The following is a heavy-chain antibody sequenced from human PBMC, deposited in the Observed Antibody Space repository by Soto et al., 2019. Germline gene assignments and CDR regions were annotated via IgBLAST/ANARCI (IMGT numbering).Heavy chain of an antibody. V-gene: IGHV2-5*02. D-gene: IGHD3-16*01. Sequence: QITLKESGPPLVKPTQTLTLTCTFSGFSLTTRGVGAGWIRQPPGKALECLALIYWDDDKRYSPSLQSRLSITKDTSKNQVVLTMTNVDPVDTATYYCAHIPNYYQYDWFDPWGQGTLVSVSS. CDR2: IYWDDDK. CDR3: AHIPNYYQYDWFDP. J-gene: IGHJ5*02. CDR1: GFSLTTRGVG.